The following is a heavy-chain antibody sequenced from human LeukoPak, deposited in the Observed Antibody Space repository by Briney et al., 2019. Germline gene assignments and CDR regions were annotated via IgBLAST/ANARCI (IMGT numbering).Heavy chain of an antibody. Sequence: SETLSLTCAVYGGSFSGYYWSWIRQPPGKGLEWIGEINHSGSTNYNPSLKSRVTISVDTSKNQFSLKLSSVTAADTAVYYCARRRWIAAAGRWNAFDIWGQGTMVTVSS. V-gene: IGHV4-34*01. CDR2: INHSGST. CDR3: ARRRWIAAAGRWNAFDI. D-gene: IGHD6-13*01. J-gene: IGHJ3*02. CDR1: GGSFSGYY.